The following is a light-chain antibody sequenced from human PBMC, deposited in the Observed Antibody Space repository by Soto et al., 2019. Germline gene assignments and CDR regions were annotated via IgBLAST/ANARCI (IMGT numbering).Light chain of an antibody. CDR1: QRVRSTY. J-gene: IGKJ4*01. V-gene: IGKV3-20*01. CDR3: QKYFTSPLT. CDR2: GAS. Sequence: EIVLTQSPDTLSLSPGERATLSCRASQRVRSTYLAWYQQKPGQAPRLRIYGASSRATAIPDRFTGSGSETDFTLTVSRLEPEDFAVYYWQKYFTSPLTFGGGTKVELK.